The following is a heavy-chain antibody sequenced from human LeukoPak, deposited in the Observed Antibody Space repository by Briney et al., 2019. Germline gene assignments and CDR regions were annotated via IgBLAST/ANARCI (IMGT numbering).Heavy chain of an antibody. J-gene: IGHJ4*02. Sequence: SVRVSCKASGGTFSSYAISWVRQAPGQGLEWMGRIIPILGIANYAQKFQGRVTITADKSTSTAYMELSSLRSEDTAVYYCATEGSMVRGVIIGYWGQGTLVTVSS. V-gene: IGHV1-69*04. CDR3: ATEGSMVRGVIIGY. CDR2: IIPILGIA. D-gene: IGHD3-10*01. CDR1: GGTFSSYA.